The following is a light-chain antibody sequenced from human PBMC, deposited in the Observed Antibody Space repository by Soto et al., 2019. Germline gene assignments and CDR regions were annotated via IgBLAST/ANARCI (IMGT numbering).Light chain of an antibody. CDR3: HQYYTTPHT. J-gene: IGKJ1*01. CDR1: QTVLSSSNNRNY. Sequence: DIVMTQSPDSLTVSLGERATINCKSSQTVLSSSNNRNYLAWYQQKPGQPPTLLLYWASTRESGVPDRFSGSGSGADFTLTISRLQAEDVAVYYCHQYYTTPHTFGQGTKVEIK. V-gene: IGKV4-1*01. CDR2: WAS.